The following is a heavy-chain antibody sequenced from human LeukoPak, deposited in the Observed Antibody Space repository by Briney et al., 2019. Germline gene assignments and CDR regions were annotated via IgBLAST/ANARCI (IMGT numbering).Heavy chain of an antibody. D-gene: IGHD6-19*01. V-gene: IGHV4-59*11. CDR1: GDSIGSHY. Sequence: PSETLSLTCTVSGDSIGSHYWTWIRQPPGKGLEWVGSISYNGSPVYNPSLKTRVTISVVTSKNQFSLMLRSPTAADTAVYYCARAPEQWLVPPFLDYWGQGTLVTVSS. CDR2: ISYNGSP. CDR3: ARAPEQWLVPPFLDY. J-gene: IGHJ4*02.